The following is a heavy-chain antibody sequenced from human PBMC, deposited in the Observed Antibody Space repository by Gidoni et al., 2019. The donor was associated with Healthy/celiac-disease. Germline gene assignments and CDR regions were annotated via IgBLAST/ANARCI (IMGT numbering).Heavy chain of an antibody. V-gene: IGHV4-30-2*01. CDR2: IYHSGST. CDR3: ARVVVPAAMGGWFDP. Sequence: QLQLQESGSGLVKPSQTLSLTCAVSGGSISSGGYSWSWIRQPPGKGLEWIGYIYHSGSTYYNPSLKSRVTISVDRSKNQFSLKLSSVTAADTAVYYCARVVVPAAMGGWFDPWGQGTLVTVSS. CDR1: GGSISSGGYS. D-gene: IGHD2-2*01. J-gene: IGHJ5*02.